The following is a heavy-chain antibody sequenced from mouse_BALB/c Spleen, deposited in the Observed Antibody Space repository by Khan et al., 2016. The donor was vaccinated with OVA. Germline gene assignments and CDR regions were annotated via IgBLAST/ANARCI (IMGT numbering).Heavy chain of an antibody. D-gene: IGHD2-1*01. Sequence: VQLKESGPGLVKPSQSLSLTCTVTGYSITSDYAWNWIRQFPGNKLGWMGYISYSGSTRYNPSLKSRISITRDTSKNQFFLQLNFVTTEDTATYYCARRAYYGNWYFDVWGAGTTVTVSS. CDR1: GYSITSDYA. J-gene: IGHJ1*01. V-gene: IGHV3-2*02. CDR3: ARRAYYGNWYFDV. CDR2: ISYSGST.